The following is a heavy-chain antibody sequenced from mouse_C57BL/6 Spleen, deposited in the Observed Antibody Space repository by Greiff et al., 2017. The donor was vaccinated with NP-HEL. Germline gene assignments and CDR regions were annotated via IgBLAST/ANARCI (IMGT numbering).Heavy chain of an antibody. D-gene: IGHD2-4*01. Sequence: EVQRVESGAELVRPGASVKLSCTASGFNIKDYYMHWVKQRPEQGLEWIGWIDPENGDTEYASKFQGKATITADTSSNTAYLKLSSLTAEDTAVYYCTGPYDYDGAWFAYWGQGTLVTVSA. CDR3: TGPYDYDGAWFAY. CDR1: GFNIKDYY. V-gene: IGHV14-4*01. J-gene: IGHJ3*01. CDR2: IDPENGDT.